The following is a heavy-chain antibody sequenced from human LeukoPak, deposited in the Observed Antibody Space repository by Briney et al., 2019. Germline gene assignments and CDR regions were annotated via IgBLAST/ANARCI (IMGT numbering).Heavy chain of an antibody. CDR1: GGSFSGYY. V-gene: IGHV4-34*01. CDR2: IKHSGST. D-gene: IGHD3-10*01. CDR3: ARGVYYYGSGNYDAFDI. Sequence: PSETLSLTCAVYGGSFSGYYWSWLRQPPGKGLEWIGEIKHSGSTNYNPSLKSRVTISVDTSKNQFSLKLSSVTAADTAVYYCARGVYYYGSGNYDAFDIWGQGTMVTVSS. J-gene: IGHJ3*02.